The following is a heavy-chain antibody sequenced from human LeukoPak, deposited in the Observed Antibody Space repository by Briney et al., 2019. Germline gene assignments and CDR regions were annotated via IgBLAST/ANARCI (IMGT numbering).Heavy chain of an antibody. CDR3: TGSGSYWGSDYFDY. V-gene: IGHV3-15*01. Sequence: GGSLRLSCAASGFTFSNAWMSWVRQAPGKGLEWVGRIKSKTDGGTTDYAAPVKGRFTISRDDSKNTLYLQMNSLKTEGTAVYYCTGSGSYWGSDYFDYWGQGTLVTVSS. CDR1: GFTFSNAW. D-gene: IGHD3-10*01. CDR2: IKSKTDGGTT. J-gene: IGHJ4*02.